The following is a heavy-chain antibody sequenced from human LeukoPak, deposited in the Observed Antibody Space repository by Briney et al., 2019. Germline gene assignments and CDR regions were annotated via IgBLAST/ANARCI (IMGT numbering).Heavy chain of an antibody. D-gene: IGHD5-12*01. CDR2: IIPIFGTA. CDR3: ARRSGYDSNYYYYMDV. J-gene: IGHJ6*03. CDR1: GGTFSSCA. Sequence: SVKVSCKASGGTFSSCAISWVRQAPGQGLEWMGGIIPIFGTANYAQKFQGRVTITTDESTSTAYMELSSLRSEDTAVYYCARRSGYDSNYYYYMDVWGKGTTVTVSS. V-gene: IGHV1-69*05.